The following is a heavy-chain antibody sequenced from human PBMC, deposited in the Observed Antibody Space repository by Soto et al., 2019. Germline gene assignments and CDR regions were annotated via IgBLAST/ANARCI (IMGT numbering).Heavy chain of an antibody. J-gene: IGHJ4*02. CDR1: GYSFAGYW. CDR3: ARQIYDSDTGPNFQYYFDS. Sequence: GESLKISCKGSGYSFAGYWITWVRQKPGKGLEWMGLIDPSDSQTYYSPCFLGHVTISATKSITTVFLQWSSLRASDTAMYYCARQIYDSDTGPNFQYYFDSWGQGTPVTVSS. D-gene: IGHD3-22*01. CDR2: IDPSDSQT. V-gene: IGHV5-10-1*01.